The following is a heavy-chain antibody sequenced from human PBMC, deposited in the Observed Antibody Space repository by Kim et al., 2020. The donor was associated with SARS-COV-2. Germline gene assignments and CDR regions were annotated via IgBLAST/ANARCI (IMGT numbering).Heavy chain of an antibody. CDR3: VRGGLSTSA. V-gene: IGHV3-74*01. Sequence: GGSLRLSCAASGFTFRSSLMHWVRQVAGKGLLWVSRINADGSSTSYADSVKGRFTISRDNAKNTLYLQMNSLRAEDTALYYCVRGGLSTSAWGQGTLVTVSS. CDR2: INADGSST. CDR1: GFTFRSSL. D-gene: IGHD5-12*01. J-gene: IGHJ5*02.